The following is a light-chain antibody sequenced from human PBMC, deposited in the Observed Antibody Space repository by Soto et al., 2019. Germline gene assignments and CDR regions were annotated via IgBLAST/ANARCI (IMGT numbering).Light chain of an antibody. CDR3: QQYNSYSTWT. V-gene: IGKV1-5*03. CDR2: KEA. J-gene: IGKJ1*01. CDR1: QSISSW. Sequence: DIQMTQSPSTLSASVGDRVTITCRASQSISSWLAWYQQKPGKAPKLLIYKEASLESGVPSRFSGSGSGTECTLTISSLQPDDFATYYCQQYNSYSTWTFGQGTKVEIK.